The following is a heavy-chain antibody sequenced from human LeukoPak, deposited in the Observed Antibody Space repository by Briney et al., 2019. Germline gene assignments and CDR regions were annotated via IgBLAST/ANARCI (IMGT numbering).Heavy chain of an antibody. CDR2: ISSSSSTI. Sequence: GGSLRLSCAASGFTFSSYSMNWVRQAPGKGLEWVSYISSSSSTIYYADSVKGRFTISRDNAKNSLYLQMNSLRAEDTAVYYCAREGYSYGYVSDYWGQGTLVTVSS. D-gene: IGHD5-18*01. CDR1: GFTFSSYS. V-gene: IGHV3-48*04. J-gene: IGHJ4*02. CDR3: AREGYSYGYVSDY.